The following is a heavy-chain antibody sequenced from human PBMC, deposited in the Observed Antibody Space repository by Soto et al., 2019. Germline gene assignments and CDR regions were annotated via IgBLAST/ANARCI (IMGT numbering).Heavy chain of an antibody. D-gene: IGHD1-1*01. V-gene: IGHV3-23*01. CDR1: GFSFSSLA. J-gene: IGHJ4*02. CDR2: ISGRGVDT. CDR3: AKDQTDGTLFDY. Sequence: PGGSLSLSCAASGFSFSSLAMSWVRQAPGKGLEWVSSISGRGVDTLYADSVKCRFTISRDKSRNTLYLQVNSLRAEDTAVYYCAKDQTDGTLFDYWGQGTLVTVSS.